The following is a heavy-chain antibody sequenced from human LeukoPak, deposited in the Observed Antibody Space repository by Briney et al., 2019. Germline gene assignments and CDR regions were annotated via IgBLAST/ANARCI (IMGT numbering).Heavy chain of an antibody. J-gene: IGHJ4*02. Sequence: GGSLRLSCAASGFTFSSYSMNWVRQAPGKGLEWVSSISSSSYIYYADSVKGRFTISRDNAKNSLYLQMNSLRAEDTAVYYCARGVYYDSGGSSPGFDYWGQGTLVTVSS. CDR2: ISSSSYI. CDR3: ARGVYYDSGGSSPGFDY. D-gene: IGHD3-22*01. CDR1: GFTFSSYS. V-gene: IGHV3-21*01.